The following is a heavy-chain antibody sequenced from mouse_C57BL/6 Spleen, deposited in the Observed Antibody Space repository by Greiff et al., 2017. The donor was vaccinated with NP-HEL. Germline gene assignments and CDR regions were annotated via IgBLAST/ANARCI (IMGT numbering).Heavy chain of an antibody. V-gene: IGHV2-6-1*01. CDR3: ARQLRLFYYAMDY. CDR1: GFSLTSYG. D-gene: IGHD3-2*02. CDR2: IWSDGST. J-gene: IGHJ4*01. Sequence: VKLMESGPGLVAPSQSLSITCTVSGFSLTSYGVHWVRQPPGKGLEWLVVIWSDGSTTYNSALKSRLSISKDNSKSQVFLKMNSLQTDDTAMYYCARQLRLFYYAMDYWGQGTSVTVSS.